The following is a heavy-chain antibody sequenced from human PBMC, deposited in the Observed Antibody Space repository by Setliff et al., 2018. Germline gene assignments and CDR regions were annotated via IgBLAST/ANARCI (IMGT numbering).Heavy chain of an antibody. D-gene: IGHD1-26*01. Sequence: GESLKISCKGSGYRFSSHWIGWVRQMPGRGLEWMGIIYPGDSDTRYSPSFQGQVTISADKSISTAYLQWSSLKASDTAMYYCASSSGSSSNDAFDIWGQGTTVTVSS. J-gene: IGHJ3*02. CDR1: GYRFSSHW. V-gene: IGHV5-51*01. CDR3: ASSSGSSSNDAFDI. CDR2: IYPGDSDT.